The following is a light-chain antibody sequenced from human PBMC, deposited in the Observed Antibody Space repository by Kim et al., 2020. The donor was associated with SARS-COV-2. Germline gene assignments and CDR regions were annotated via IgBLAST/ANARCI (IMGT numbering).Light chain of an antibody. J-gene: IGKJ4*01. CDR2: GAL. CDR1: QSISRY. V-gene: IGKV3-15*01. CDR3: QQYNKWPRS. Sequence: EIVMTQSPATLSVSPGERASLSCRASQSISRYLAWYQQKPGQTPRLVIYGALTRATGIPDRFSGSGSGTEFTLTISSLQSEDFAVYYCQQYNKWPRSFGGGNKVE.